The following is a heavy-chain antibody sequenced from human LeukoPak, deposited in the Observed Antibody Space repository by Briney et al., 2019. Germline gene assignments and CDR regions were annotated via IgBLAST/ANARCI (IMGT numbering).Heavy chain of an antibody. CDR2: ISGSGDRT. Sequence: ETLSLTCTVSGDSVSSSTYYWDWIRQPPGKGLEWVSGISGSGDRTHDADSVKGRFTISRDNSKNTVYLQMNSLRADDTAVYYCAKERSSGWPFDYWGQGTLVTVSS. CDR3: AKERSSGWPFDY. V-gene: IGHV3-23*01. J-gene: IGHJ4*02. CDR1: GDSVSSSTYY. D-gene: IGHD6-19*01.